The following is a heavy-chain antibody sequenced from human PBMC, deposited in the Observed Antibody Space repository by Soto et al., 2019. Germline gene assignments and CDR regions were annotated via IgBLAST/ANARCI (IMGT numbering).Heavy chain of an antibody. D-gene: IGHD3-22*01. J-gene: IGHJ6*02. CDR3: AKGRLLYHYGMDV. Sequence: EVQLLESGGGLVQPGGSLRLSCAASGFTFSSYAMSWVRQAPGKGLEWVSAISGSGGSTYYADSVKGRFTISRDNSKNTLYLQMNSLRAEDKAVYYCAKGRLLYHYGMDVWGQGTTVTVSS. V-gene: IGHV3-23*01. CDR1: GFTFSSYA. CDR2: ISGSGGST.